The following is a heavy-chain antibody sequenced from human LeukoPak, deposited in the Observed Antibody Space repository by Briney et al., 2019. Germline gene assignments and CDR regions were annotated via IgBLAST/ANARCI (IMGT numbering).Heavy chain of an antibody. J-gene: IGHJ4*02. V-gene: IGHV3-48*04. CDR2: ISSSSSSI. Sequence: PGGSLRLSCAASGFTFSTYSMNWVRQAPGKGLEWVSYISSSSSSIYYADSVKGRFTISRDNAKNSLYLQMNSLRAEDTAVYYCARGVIVVTSYREFDYWGQGTLVTVSS. CDR1: GFTFSTYS. D-gene: IGHD3-22*01. CDR3: ARGVIVVTSYREFDY.